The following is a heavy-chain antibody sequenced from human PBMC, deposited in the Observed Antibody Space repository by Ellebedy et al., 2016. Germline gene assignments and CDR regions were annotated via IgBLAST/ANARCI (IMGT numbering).Heavy chain of an antibody. CDR2: IYYSGST. D-gene: IGHD5-12*01. V-gene: IGHV4-61*01. J-gene: IGHJ4*02. CDR1: GGSVSSGSYY. CDR3: ATHSGYDLPDY. Sequence: SETLSLTXTVSGGSVSSGSYYWSWIRQPPGKGLEWIGYIYYSGSTNYNPSLKSRVTISVDTSKNQFSLKLSSVTAADTAVYYCATHSGYDLPDYWGQGTLVTVSS.